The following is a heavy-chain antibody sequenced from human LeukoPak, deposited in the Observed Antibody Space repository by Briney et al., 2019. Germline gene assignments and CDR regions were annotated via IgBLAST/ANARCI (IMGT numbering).Heavy chain of an antibody. Sequence: GSSLRLSCAASGFTFDDYAMHWVRQAPGKGLEWVSGISWNSGSIGYADSVKGRFTISRDNAKNSLYLQMNSLRAEDTALYYCAKDLQPYSSSFGPNAFDIWGQGTMVTVSS. J-gene: IGHJ3*02. V-gene: IGHV3-9*01. D-gene: IGHD6-6*01. CDR1: GFTFDDYA. CDR2: ISWNSGSI. CDR3: AKDLQPYSSSFGPNAFDI.